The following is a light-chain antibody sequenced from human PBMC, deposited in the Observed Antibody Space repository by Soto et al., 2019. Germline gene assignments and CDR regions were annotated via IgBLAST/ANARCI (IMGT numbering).Light chain of an antibody. CDR3: AAWNDSLNGVV. J-gene: IGLJ2*01. CDR2: SNN. V-gene: IGLV1-44*01. Sequence: QSVLTQPPSASGTPGQRVSISCSGSNSNIGSNTVNWYQQLPGTAPKLLIYSNNQRPSGVPDRFSGSKSGTSASLAISGLRSEDEADYYCAAWNDSLNGVVFGGGIKLTVL. CDR1: NSNIGSNT.